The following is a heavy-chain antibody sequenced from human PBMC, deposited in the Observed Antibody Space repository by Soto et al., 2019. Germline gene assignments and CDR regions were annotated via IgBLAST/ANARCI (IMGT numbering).Heavy chain of an antibody. CDR3: ALTFMTTGTILSDY. Sequence: QLQLQESGPGLVKPSETLSLTCTVSGGSISSSSYYWGWIRQPPGKGLEWIGSIYYSGSTYYNPSLKSRVTKSVDTSKYQFSLKLSSVTSAVTAVYYCALTFMTTGTILSDYWGQGTLVTVYS. CDR1: GGSISSSSYY. V-gene: IGHV4-39*01. CDR2: IYYSGST. J-gene: IGHJ4*02. D-gene: IGHD4-17*01.